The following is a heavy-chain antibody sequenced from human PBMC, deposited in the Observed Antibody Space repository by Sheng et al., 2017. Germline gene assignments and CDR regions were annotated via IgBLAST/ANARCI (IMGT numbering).Heavy chain of an antibody. J-gene: IGHJ4*02. CDR1: GGSLSDYF. CDR3: ARGRPKRGYYGSGTYPFDY. Sequence: QVQLQQWGAGLLKPAETLSLTCAVSGGSLSDYFWNWIRQPPGKGLEWIGDINHFGSTNYNPSLGSRVTISLDTSNNQFSLNLISVTAADTAVYFCARGRPKRGYYGSGTYPFDYWGQGMLVTVSS. D-gene: IGHD3-10*01. CDR2: INHFGST. V-gene: IGHV4-34*01.